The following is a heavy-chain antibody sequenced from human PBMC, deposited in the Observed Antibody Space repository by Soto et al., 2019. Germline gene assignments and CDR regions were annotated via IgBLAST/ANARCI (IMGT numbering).Heavy chain of an antibody. V-gene: IGHV3-23*01. J-gene: IGHJ3*02. CDR1: GFTFSSCG. CDR2: IGGSGPTT. Sequence: EVQLLESGGGLAQPGGSLRLSCAVSGFTFSSCGRSWVRQAPGKGLEWVSAIGGSGPTTYYADSVRGRFTISRDTSKNTVYLQMDSLRGDDTALYYCVKDGIAVSGPGTNAFDIWGQGTMVTVSS. CDR3: VKDGIAVSGPGTNAFDI. D-gene: IGHD6-19*01.